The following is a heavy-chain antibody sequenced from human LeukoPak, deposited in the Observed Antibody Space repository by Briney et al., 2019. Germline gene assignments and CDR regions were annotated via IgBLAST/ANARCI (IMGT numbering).Heavy chain of an antibody. D-gene: IGHD2-2*01. CDR2: ISGSGGST. CDR1: GFTFSSYA. CDR3: ARTQLLIDYFDY. J-gene: IGHJ4*02. Sequence: GGSLRLSCAASGFTFSSYAMSWVRQAPGKGLEWVSAISGSGGSTYYADSVKGRFTISRDNSKNTLYLQMNSLRAEDTAVYYCARTQLLIDYFDYWGQGTLVTVSS. V-gene: IGHV3-23*01.